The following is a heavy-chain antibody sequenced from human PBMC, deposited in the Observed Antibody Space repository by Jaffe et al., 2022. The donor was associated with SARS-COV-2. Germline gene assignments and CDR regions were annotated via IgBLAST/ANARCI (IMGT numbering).Heavy chain of an antibody. CDR1: GFTVSSNY. V-gene: IGHV3-53*01. CDR2: IYSGGST. D-gene: IGHD3-9*01. CDR3: ARNVLRYFDWLWGWFDP. J-gene: IGHJ5*02. Sequence: EVQLVESGGGLIQPGGSLRLSCAASGFTVSSNYMSWVRQAPGKGLEWVSVIYSGGSTYYADSVKGRFTISRDNSKNTLYLQMNSLRAEDTAVYYCARNVLRYFDWLWGWFDPWGQGTLVTVSS.